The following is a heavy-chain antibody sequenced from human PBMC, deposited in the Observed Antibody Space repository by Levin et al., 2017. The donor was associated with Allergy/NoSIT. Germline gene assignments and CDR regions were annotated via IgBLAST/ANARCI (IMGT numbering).Heavy chain of an antibody. D-gene: IGHD2-15*01. CDR1: GYTFTSYY. CDR3: ARALGCSGGSCYSGEDYFDY. CDR2: INPSGGST. V-gene: IGHV1-46*01. Sequence: GESLKISCKASGYTFTSYYMHWVRQAPGQGLEWMGIINPSGGSTSYAQKFQGRVTMTRDTSTSTVYMELSSLRSEDTAVYYCARALGCSGGSCYSGEDYFDYWGQGTLVTVSS. J-gene: IGHJ4*02.